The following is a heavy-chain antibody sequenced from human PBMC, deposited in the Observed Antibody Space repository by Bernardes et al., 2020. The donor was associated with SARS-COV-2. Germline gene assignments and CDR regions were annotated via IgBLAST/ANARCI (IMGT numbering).Heavy chain of an antibody. CDR2: INPSSGVT. V-gene: IGHV1-2*02. D-gene: IGHD3-10*01. CDR3: ARGPISSIDY. Sequence: ASVKASCKASGYTFTPYYIHWVRQAPGQGFEWMGWINPSSGVTNYAQKFQGGVTMTRDTSISTAYMELSSLRADDTAVFYCARGPISSIDYWGQGSLVTVSS. CDR1: GYTFTPYY. J-gene: IGHJ4*02.